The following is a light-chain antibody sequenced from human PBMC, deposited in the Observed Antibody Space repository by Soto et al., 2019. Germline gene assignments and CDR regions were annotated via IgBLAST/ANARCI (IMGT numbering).Light chain of an antibody. CDR3: QKHDILPIT. J-gene: IGKJ5*01. V-gene: IGKV1-5*01. Sequence: IQMTQSPSTLSASIGDRVTITCRASQSISSWLAWYQQKPGKAPKLLIYDASSLESGVPSRFSGSGSGTDFTFTISSLQPEDVALYYCQKHDILPITFGQGTQLEIK. CDR2: DAS. CDR1: QSISSW.